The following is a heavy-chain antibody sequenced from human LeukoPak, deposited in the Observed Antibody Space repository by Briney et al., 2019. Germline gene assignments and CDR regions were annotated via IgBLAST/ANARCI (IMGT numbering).Heavy chain of an antibody. CDR2: ISSSSSYI. V-gene: IGHV3-21*01. CDR3: ASQGPIVGATCCGMDV. D-gene: IGHD1-26*01. J-gene: IGHJ6*02. CDR1: GFTFSSYS. Sequence: GGSLRLSCAASGFTFSSYSMNWVRQAPGKGLEWVSSISSSSSYIYYADSVKGRFTISRDNAKNSLYLQMNSLRAEDTAVYYCASQGPIVGATCCGMDVWGQGTTVTVSS.